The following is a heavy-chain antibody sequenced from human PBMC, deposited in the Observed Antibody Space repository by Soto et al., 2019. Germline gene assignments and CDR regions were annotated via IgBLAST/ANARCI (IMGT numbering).Heavy chain of an antibody. CDR1: GAYISGADSY. V-gene: IGHV4-31*11. CDR2: IAYSGDT. D-gene: IGHD3-9*01. CDR3: ARDFERSAIGP. J-gene: IGHJ5*02. Sequence: QVHLQQSGPGLVKASETLSLSCVVSGAYISGADSYWFWIRKPPGKGLEWIGYIAYSGDTYYNPSLRRRVAISADRSENQFSLTLKSVAAAGTAVYFCARDFERSAIGPWGPGTSGTVSS.